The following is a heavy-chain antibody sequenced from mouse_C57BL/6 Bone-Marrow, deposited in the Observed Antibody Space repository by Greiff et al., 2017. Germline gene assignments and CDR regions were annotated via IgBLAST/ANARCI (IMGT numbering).Heavy chain of an antibody. CDR3: ARRSLLLRYHWYFDV. J-gene: IGHJ1*03. Sequence: EVQLQQSGPELVKPGASVKIPCKASGYTFTDYNMDWVKQSHGKSLEWIGDINPNNGGTIYNQKFKGKATLTVDKSSSTAYMELRSLTSEDTAVYYCARRSLLLRYHWYFDVWGTGTTVTVSS. CDR2: INPNNGGT. D-gene: IGHD1-1*01. CDR1: GYTFTDYN. V-gene: IGHV1-18*01.